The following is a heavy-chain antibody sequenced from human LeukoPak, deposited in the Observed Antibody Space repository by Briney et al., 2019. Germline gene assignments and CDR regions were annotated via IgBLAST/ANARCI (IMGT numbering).Heavy chain of an antibody. D-gene: IGHD2-2*01. V-gene: IGHV1-46*01. J-gene: IGHJ6*02. Sequence: ASVKVSCKASGYTFTSYYMHWVRQAPGQGLEWMGIINPSGGSTSYAQKFQGRVTMTRDTSTSTVYMELSSLRSEDTAVYYCARARSPLPYYYYYGVDVWGQGTTVTVSS. CDR2: INPSGGST. CDR1: GYTFTSYY. CDR3: ARARSPLPYYYYYGVDV.